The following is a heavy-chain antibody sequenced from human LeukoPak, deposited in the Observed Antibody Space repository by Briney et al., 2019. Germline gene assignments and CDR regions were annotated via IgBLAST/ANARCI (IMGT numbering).Heavy chain of an antibody. V-gene: IGHV3-23*01. CDR3: AKRGVVVRVFLVGFHKEAYYFDS. J-gene: IGHJ4*02. CDR2: LSGSAGGT. D-gene: IGHD3-16*02. CDR1: GITLSNYG. Sequence: GGSLRLSCGVSGITLSNYGMSWVRQAPGKGLEWVAGLSGSAGGTNYADSVKGRFTISRDNSKNTLFLQMDRLSAEDTAVYFCAKRGVVVRVFLVGFHKEAYYFDSWGQGAQVIVSS.